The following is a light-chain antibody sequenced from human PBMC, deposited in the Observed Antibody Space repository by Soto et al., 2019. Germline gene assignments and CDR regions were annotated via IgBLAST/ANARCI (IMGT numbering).Light chain of an antibody. V-gene: IGKV1-5*01. J-gene: IGKJ2*01. CDR3: QQYNSDWYT. CDR2: DAS. Sequence: DIPMTQFPSPLSASIGDRVTITCRGSQSISSWLAWYQQKPGKAPKLLIYDASTLERGVPSRFSGSGSGTEFTLTISSLQPEDFATYSCQQYNSDWYTFGQGTKLEIK. CDR1: QSISSW.